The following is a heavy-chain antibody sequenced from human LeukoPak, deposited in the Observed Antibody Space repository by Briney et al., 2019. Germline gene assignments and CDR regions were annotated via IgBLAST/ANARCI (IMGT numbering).Heavy chain of an antibody. V-gene: IGHV3-53*01. CDR1: GFTVSSNY. J-gene: IGHJ4*02. Sequence: GGSLRLSCAASGFTVSSNYMSWVRQAPGKGLEWVSVIYSGGSTNYADSVKGRFTISRDNSKNTLYLQMNSLRAEDTAVYCCAREGYYDSSGQDWGQGTLVTVSS. CDR2: IYSGGST. D-gene: IGHD3-22*01. CDR3: AREGYYDSSGQD.